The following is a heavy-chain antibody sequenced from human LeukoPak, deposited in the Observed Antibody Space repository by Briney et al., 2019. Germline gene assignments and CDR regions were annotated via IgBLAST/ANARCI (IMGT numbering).Heavy chain of an antibody. Sequence: SETLSLTCTVSGGSISSYYWSWIRQPPGKGLEWIGYIYYSGSTNYNPSLKSRVTIPVDTSKNQFSLKLSSVTAADTAVYYCARLGEQQRKNWFDPWGQGTLVTVSS. CDR1: GGSISSYY. D-gene: IGHD6-13*01. V-gene: IGHV4-59*08. CDR3: ARLGEQQRKNWFDP. CDR2: IYYSGST. J-gene: IGHJ5*02.